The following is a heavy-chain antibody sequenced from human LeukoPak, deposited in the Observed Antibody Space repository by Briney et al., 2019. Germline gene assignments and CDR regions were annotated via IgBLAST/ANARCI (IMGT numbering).Heavy chain of an antibody. CDR1: GGAITNYY. Sequence: SETLSLTCGVSGGAITNYYWNWIRQAPGKGLEWIGRIHPSGSTNYNPSLKSRVTLSVDTSKNQFSLKLSSVTAADTAVYYCARGPPPDFDYWGRGTLVTVSS. J-gene: IGHJ4*02. CDR2: IHPSGST. V-gene: IGHV4-4*07. CDR3: ARGPPPDFDY.